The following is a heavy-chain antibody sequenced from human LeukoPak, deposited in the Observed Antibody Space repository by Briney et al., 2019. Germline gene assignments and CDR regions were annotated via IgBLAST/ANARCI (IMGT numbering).Heavy chain of an antibody. CDR3: AKYIQWFGDLFDY. V-gene: IGHV3-23*01. D-gene: IGHD3-10*01. CDR1: GFTFSSYW. Sequence: GGSLRLSCAASGFTFSSYWMSWVRQAPGKGLEWVSAISGSGGSTYYADSVKGRFTISRDNSKNTLYLQMNSLRAEDTAVYYCAKYIQWFGDLFDYWGQGTLVTVSS. CDR2: ISGSGGST. J-gene: IGHJ4*02.